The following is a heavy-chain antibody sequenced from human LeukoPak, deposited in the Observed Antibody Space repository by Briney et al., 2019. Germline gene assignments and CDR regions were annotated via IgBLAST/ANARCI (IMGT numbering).Heavy chain of an antibody. CDR2: ISGSGGST. CDR3: AKGSSAGGELRHDY. Sequence: GGSLRLSCAASGFTFSSYAMSWVRQAPGKGLEWVSAISGSGGSTYYADSVKGRFTISRDNSKNTLYLQMNSLRAEDTAVYFCAKGSSAGGELRHDYWGQGTLVTVSS. J-gene: IGHJ4*02. D-gene: IGHD3-16*01. V-gene: IGHV3-23*01. CDR1: GFTFSSYA.